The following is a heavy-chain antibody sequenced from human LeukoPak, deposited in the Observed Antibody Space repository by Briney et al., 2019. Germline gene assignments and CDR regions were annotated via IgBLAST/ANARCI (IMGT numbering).Heavy chain of an antibody. V-gene: IGHV3-48*03. CDR3: ARGGCSSTSCYKWSARGAFDI. D-gene: IGHD2-2*02. CDR2: ISSSGSTI. Sequence: GGSLRLSCAASGFTFSSYEMNWVRQALGKGLEWVSYISSSGSTIYYADSVKGRFTISRDNAKISLYLQMNSLRAEDTAVYYCARGGCSSTSCYKWSARGAFDIWGQGTMVTVSS. J-gene: IGHJ3*02. CDR1: GFTFSSYE.